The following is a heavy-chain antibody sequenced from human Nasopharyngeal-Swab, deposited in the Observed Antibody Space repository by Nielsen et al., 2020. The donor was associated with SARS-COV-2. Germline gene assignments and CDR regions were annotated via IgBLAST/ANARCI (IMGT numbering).Heavy chain of an antibody. CDR1: GFPFSSYG. CDR2: ISVYNGDR. CDR3: ARDLRRGVPMRGGMDV. J-gene: IGHJ6*02. D-gene: IGHD3-10*01. V-gene: IGHV1-18*01. Sequence: ASVKVSCKASGFPFSSYGITWVRQAPGQGLEWMGWISVYNGDRNYAQNLQGRVTLTTDTSTSTAYMEMSSLRSDDTAVYYCARDLRRGVPMRGGMDVWGRGTAVTVSS.